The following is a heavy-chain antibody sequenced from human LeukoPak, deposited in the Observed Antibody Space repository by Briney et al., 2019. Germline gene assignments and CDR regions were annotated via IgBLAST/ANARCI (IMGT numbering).Heavy chain of an antibody. CDR3: AKVYGPYSGYDYFDY. CDR1: GFTFSSYA. CDR2: ISGSGGST. V-gene: IGHV3-23*01. D-gene: IGHD5-12*01. J-gene: IGHJ4*02. Sequence: PGASLRLSCAASGFTFSSYAMSWVRQAPGKGLEWVSAISGSGGSTYYADSVKGRFTISRDNSKNTLYLQMNSLRAEDTAVYYCAKVYGPYSGYDYFDYWGQGTLVTVSS.